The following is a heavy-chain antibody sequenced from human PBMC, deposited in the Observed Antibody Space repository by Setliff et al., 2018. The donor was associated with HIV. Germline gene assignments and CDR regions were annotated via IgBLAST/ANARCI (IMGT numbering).Heavy chain of an antibody. Sequence: SETLSLTCTVSGGSTSSTSYYWGWIRQPPGKGLEWIGNIYYSGSTYYSPSLKSRVTMSVDTSTSRLSLKVHSVTAADTAMYYCARGSHGTRWTDYWGQGTLVTVSS. CDR1: GGSTSSTSYY. V-gene: IGHV4-39*07. CDR3: ARGSHGTRWTDY. D-gene: IGHD3-16*01. CDR2: IYYSGST. J-gene: IGHJ4*02.